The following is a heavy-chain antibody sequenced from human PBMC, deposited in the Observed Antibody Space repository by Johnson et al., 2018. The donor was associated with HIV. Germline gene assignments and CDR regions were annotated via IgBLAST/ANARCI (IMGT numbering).Heavy chain of an antibody. D-gene: IGHD6-13*01. Sequence: VQLVESGGGLVQPGGSLRLSCAASGFTVSSNYMSWVRQAPGKGLEWVSVIYSGGSTYYADSVKGRFTISRDNAKNTLYLQMNSLKTEDTAVYYCTTDADSSSWNDACDIWGQGTMVTVSS. CDR2: IYSGGST. V-gene: IGHV3-66*01. CDR3: TTDADSSSWNDACDI. CDR1: GFTVSSNY. J-gene: IGHJ3*02.